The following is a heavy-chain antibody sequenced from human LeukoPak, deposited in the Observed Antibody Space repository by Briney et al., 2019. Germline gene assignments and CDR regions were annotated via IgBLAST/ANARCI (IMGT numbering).Heavy chain of an antibody. D-gene: IGHD2-2*01. Sequence: GGSLRLSCAASEFTFSSYAMHWVRQAPGKGLEWVAVISYDGSNKYYADSVKGRFTISRDNSKNTLYLQMNSLRAEDTAVYYCARGPYVVPAGTTAAEYFQHWGQGTLVTVSS. V-gene: IGHV3-30-3*01. J-gene: IGHJ1*01. CDR3: ARGPYVVPAGTTAAEYFQH. CDR2: ISYDGSNK. CDR1: EFTFSSYA.